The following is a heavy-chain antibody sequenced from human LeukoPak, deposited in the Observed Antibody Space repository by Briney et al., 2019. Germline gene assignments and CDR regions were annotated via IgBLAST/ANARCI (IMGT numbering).Heavy chain of an antibody. CDR2: IYTSGST. J-gene: IGHJ4*02. V-gene: IGHV4-4*07. CDR1: GGSISSYY. CDR3: ARDFFSEPTAILDY. D-gene: IGHD1-14*01. Sequence: PSETLSLTCTVSGGSISSYYWSWIRQPAGKGLEWIGRIYTSGSTNYNPSLKSRVTMSVDTSKNQFSLKLSSVTAADTAVYYCARDFFSEPTAILDYWGQGTLVTVSS.